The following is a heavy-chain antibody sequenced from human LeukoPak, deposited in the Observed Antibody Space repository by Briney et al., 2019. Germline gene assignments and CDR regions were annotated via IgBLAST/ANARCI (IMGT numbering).Heavy chain of an antibody. V-gene: IGHV3-7*01. D-gene: IGHD4-11*01. CDR3: ARDPLQEAPLYYYYYYYMDV. Sequence: PGGSLRLSCAASGFTFSSYWMSWVRQAPGKGLEWVANIKQDGSEKYYVDSVKGRFTISRDNAKNSLYLQMNSLRAEDTAVYYCARDPLQEAPLYYYYYYYMDVWGKGTTVTVSS. CDR2: IKQDGSEK. CDR1: GFTFSSYW. J-gene: IGHJ6*03.